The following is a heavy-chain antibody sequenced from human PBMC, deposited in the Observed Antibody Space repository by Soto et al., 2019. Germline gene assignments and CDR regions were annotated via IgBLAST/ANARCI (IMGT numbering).Heavy chain of an antibody. CDR2: INAGNGNR. V-gene: IGHV1-3*01. D-gene: IGHD1-26*01. CDR1: GYTFTSYA. J-gene: IGHJ6*01. Sequence: ASVKVSCKASGYTFTSYAMHWVRQAPGQRLEWMRWINAGNGNRKYSQKFQGRVTITRDTSARTAYMAVSSLRSEDTAVYYCGRTCPTWPHYYYYYGMDVWGQGNTVNVPS. CDR3: GRTCPTWPHYYYYYGMDV.